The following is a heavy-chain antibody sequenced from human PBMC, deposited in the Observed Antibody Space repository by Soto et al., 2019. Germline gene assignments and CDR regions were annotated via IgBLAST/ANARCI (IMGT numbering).Heavy chain of an antibody. Sequence: PGGSLRLSCAASGFTVSSNYMSWVRQAPGKGLEWVSVIYSGGSTYYADSVKGRFTISRDNSKNTLYLQMNSLRAEDTAVYYCAKILYDSYTSPLDYWGHGTLVTVSS. J-gene: IGHJ4*01. CDR1: GFTVSSNY. D-gene: IGHD3-22*01. CDR2: IYSGGST. V-gene: IGHV3-66*01. CDR3: AKILYDSYTSPLDY.